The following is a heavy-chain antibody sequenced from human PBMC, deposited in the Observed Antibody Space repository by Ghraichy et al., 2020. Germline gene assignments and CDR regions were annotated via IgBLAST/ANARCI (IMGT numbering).Heavy chain of an antibody. Sequence: GGSLRLSCAASGFTFSSYWMSWVRQAPGKGLEWVANIKQDGSEKYYVDSVKGRFTISRDNAKSSLYLQMNSLRAEDTAVYYCARVLSEYYYDSSAGYWCQGNLLTVTS. CDR1: GFTFSSYW. V-gene: IGHV3-7*01. J-gene: IGHJ4*02. D-gene: IGHD3-22*01. CDR3: ARVLSEYYYDSSAGY. CDR2: IKQDGSEK.